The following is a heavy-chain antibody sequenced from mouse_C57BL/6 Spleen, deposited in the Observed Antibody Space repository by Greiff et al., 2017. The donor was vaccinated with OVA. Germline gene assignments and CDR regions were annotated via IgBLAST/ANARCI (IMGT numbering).Heavy chain of an antibody. CDR3: ARQSKRYFDV. V-gene: IGHV1-82*01. D-gene: IGHD6-2*01. CDR2: IYPGDGDT. CDR1: GYAFSSSW. Sequence: LQESGPELVKPGASVKISCKASGYAFSSSWMNWVKQRPGKGLEWIGRIYPGDGDTNYNGKFKGKATLTADKSSSTAYMQLSSLTSEDSAVYFCARQSKRYFDVWGTGTTVTVSS. J-gene: IGHJ1*03.